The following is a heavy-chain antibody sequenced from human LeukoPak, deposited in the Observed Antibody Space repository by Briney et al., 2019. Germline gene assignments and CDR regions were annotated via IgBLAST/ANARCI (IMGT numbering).Heavy chain of an antibody. CDR1: GFTFSTYA. CDR2: ISSRGGSA. CDR3: AKHRFESGGYHSTD. D-gene: IGHD3-22*01. V-gene: IGHV3-23*01. Sequence: GGSLRLSCAASGFTFSTYAMTWVRQAPGKGLEWVSSISSRGGSAYYTDSVKGRFTVSRDNSKNTLYLQMNSLRDEDTAVYYCAKHRFESGGYHSTDWGQGTLVTVSS. J-gene: IGHJ4*02.